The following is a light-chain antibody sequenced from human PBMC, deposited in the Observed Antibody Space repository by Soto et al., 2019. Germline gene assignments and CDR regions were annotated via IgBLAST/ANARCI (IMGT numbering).Light chain of an antibody. CDR1: QSVGSSN. J-gene: IGKJ4*01. Sequence: EIVLTRSPGTLSLSPGERATLSCRARQSVGSSNLAWYQQKPGQAPRLFIYDASSRATGIPDRFSGSGSGTDFTLTISRLEPEDFAVYYCQQYGSSPLTFGGGTKVEIK. CDR3: QQYGSSPLT. CDR2: DAS. V-gene: IGKV3-20*01.